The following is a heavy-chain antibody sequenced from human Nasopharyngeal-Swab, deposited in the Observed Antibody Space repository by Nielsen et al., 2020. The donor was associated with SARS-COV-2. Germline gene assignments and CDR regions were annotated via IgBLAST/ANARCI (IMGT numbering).Heavy chain of an antibody. CDR2: IYYSGST. V-gene: IGHV4-39*01. J-gene: IGHJ5*02. Sequence: WIRQPPGRGLEWIGSIYYSGSTYYNPSLKSRVTMSVDTSKNQFSLKLSSVTAADTAVYYCASSPFRITIFGVVIGNWFDPWGQGTLVTVSS. CDR3: ASSPFRITIFGVVIGNWFDP. D-gene: IGHD3-3*01.